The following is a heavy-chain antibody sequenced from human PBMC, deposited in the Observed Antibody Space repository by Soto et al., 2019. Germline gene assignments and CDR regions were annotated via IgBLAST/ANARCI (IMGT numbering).Heavy chain of an antibody. CDR3: ARLPYCTMVRGVIDYYGMDV. V-gene: IGHV5-51*01. CDR1: GYSFTSYW. Sequence: PGESLKISCKGSGYSFTSYWIGWVRQMPGKGLEWMGIIYPGDSDTRYSPSFQGQVTISADKSISTAYLQWSSLKASDTAMYYCARLPYCTMVRGVIDYYGMDVWGQGNTVTVSS. J-gene: IGHJ6*02. CDR2: IYPGDSDT. D-gene: IGHD3-10*01.